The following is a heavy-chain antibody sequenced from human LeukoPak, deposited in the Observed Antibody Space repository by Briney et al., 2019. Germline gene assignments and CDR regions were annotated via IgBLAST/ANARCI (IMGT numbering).Heavy chain of an antibody. Sequence: GGSLRLSCAASGFTFSTYAMHWVRQAPGKGLEWVAVIPYDGSNKYYADSVKGRFTISRDNSKKTVYLQMNSLRAEDTAVYYCASFWVTDFDYWGQGTLVTVSS. J-gene: IGHJ4*02. CDR2: IPYDGSNK. V-gene: IGHV3-30*04. CDR1: GFTFSTYA. CDR3: ASFWVTDFDY. D-gene: IGHD2-21*02.